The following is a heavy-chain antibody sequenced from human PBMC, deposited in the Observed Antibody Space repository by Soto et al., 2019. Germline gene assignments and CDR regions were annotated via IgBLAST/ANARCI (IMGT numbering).Heavy chain of an antibody. CDR2: ISWNSGRT. Sequence: EVQLVESGGGLVQPGRSLRLSCAASGFTYDDHDMHWVRQAPGKGLEWVSAISWNSGRTAYADSVKGRFTISRDNAKNSLYLQMNSLRAEDTALYHCAKGRGGSYGGDSFDYWGQGTLVTVSS. D-gene: IGHD1-26*01. J-gene: IGHJ4*02. V-gene: IGHV3-9*01. CDR1: GFTYDDHD. CDR3: AKGRGGSYGGDSFDY.